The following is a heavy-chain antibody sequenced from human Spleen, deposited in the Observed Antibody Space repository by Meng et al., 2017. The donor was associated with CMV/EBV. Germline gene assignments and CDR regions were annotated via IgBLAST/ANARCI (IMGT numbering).Heavy chain of an antibody. D-gene: IGHD6-6*01. CDR1: GFIFSSYA. CDR3: ATSRIPARVGAFDI. V-gene: IGHV3-30*02. Sequence: GGSLRLSCAASGFIFSSYAMHWVRQAPGKGLEWVAFIWYDGSTKYYADSVKGRFTISRDNSKNTVYLQMNSLRVEDSAVYFCATSRIPARVGAFDIWGQGTMVTVSS. J-gene: IGHJ3*02. CDR2: IWYDGSTK.